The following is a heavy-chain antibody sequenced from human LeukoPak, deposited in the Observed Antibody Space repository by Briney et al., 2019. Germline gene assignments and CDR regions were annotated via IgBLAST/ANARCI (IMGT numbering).Heavy chain of an antibody. CDR3: AKDAYYYGSGSYSNGRDFDY. CDR2: ISYDGSNK. CDR1: GFTFSSYA. D-gene: IGHD3-10*01. V-gene: IGHV3-30-3*01. J-gene: IGHJ4*02. Sequence: GGSLRLSCAASGFTFSSYAMHWVRQAPGKGLEWVAFISYDGSNKYYADSVKGRFTISRDNSKNTLYLQMNSLRAEDTAVYYCAKDAYYYGSGSYSNGRDFDYWGQGTLVTVSS.